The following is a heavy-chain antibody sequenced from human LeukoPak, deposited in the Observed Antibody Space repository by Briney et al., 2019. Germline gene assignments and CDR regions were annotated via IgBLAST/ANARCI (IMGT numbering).Heavy chain of an antibody. V-gene: IGHV4-30-4*01. CDR3: ARGGGLHWFDP. D-gene: IGHD3/OR15-3a*01. J-gene: IGHJ5*02. CDR2: IYYSGST. Sequence: SETLSLTCTVSGGSISSGDYYWSWIRQPPGKGLEWIGYIYYSGSTYYNPSLKSRVTISVDTSKNQFSLKLGSVTAADTAVYYCARGGGLHWFDPWGQGTLVTVSS. CDR1: GGSISSGDYY.